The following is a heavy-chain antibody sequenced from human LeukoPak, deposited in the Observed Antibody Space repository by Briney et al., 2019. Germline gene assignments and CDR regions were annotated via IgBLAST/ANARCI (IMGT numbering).Heavy chain of an antibody. D-gene: IGHD2-21*02. CDR3: ARDSGGDCYLDY. V-gene: IGHV3-33*01. J-gene: IGHJ4*02. CDR1: GFTFSSYG. CDR2: IWYDGSNK. Sequence: PGGSLRLSCAASGFTFSSYGMHWVRQAPGKGLEWVAVIWYDGSNKYYADSAKGRFTISRDNSKNTLYLQMNSLRAEDTAVYYCARDSGGDCYLDYWGQGTLVTVSS.